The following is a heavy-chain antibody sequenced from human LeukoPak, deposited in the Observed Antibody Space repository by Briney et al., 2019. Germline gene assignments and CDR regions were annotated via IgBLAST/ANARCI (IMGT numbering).Heavy chain of an antibody. V-gene: IGHV4-61*02. CDR1: GGSISSSSYY. Sequence: SETLSLTCTVSGGSISSSSYYWSWIRQPAGKGLEWIGRIYTSGSTNYNPSLKSRVTMSVDTSKNQFSLKLSSVTAADTAVYYCARGARYNWNYRPTDNWFDPWGQGTLVTVSS. CDR3: ARGARYNWNYRPTDNWFDP. D-gene: IGHD1-7*01. J-gene: IGHJ5*02. CDR2: IYTSGST.